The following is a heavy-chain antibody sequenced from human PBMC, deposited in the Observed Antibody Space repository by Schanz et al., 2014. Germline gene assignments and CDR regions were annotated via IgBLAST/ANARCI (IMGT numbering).Heavy chain of an antibody. D-gene: IGHD6-13*01. Sequence: EVQLLASGGGLVQPGGSLRLTCLTSGFTFTDHAMSWVRQAPGQGLEWVSGINTSGGSRYYAESVKGRFTISRDNSKNLVVLQMNSLRVDDTAVYYCTKEDATALWYFEHWGQGTLVTVSS. CDR2: INTSGGSR. V-gene: IGHV3-23*01. J-gene: IGHJ4*02. CDR3: TKEDATALWYFEH. CDR1: GFTFTDHA.